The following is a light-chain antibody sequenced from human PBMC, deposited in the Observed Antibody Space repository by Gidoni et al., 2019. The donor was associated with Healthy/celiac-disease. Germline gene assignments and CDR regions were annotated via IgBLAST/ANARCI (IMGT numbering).Light chain of an antibody. CDR2: GNS. Sequence: QSVLTQPPSVSGAPGQSVTISCTGSSSNIGAGYDVHWYQQLPGTAPKLLIYGNSNRPSGVPDRFSGSKSGTSASLAITGLQAEDEADYYCQSYDSSLSGDVFGGGTQLTVL. CDR3: QSYDSSLSGDV. CDR1: SSNIGAGYD. J-gene: IGLJ7*01. V-gene: IGLV1-40*01.